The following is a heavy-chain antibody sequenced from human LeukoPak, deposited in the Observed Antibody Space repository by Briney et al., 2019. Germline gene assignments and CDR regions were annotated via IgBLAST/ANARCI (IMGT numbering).Heavy chain of an antibody. J-gene: IGHJ4*02. CDR2: INPNSGGT. Sequence: ASVKVSCKASGYTFTGYYMHWVRQAPGQGLEWMGWINPNSGGTNYAQKFQGRVTMTRDTSISTAYMELSRLRSDDTAVYYCANRPRGYRGYDYVLVPFDYWGQGTLVHVSS. D-gene: IGHD5-12*01. V-gene: IGHV1-2*02. CDR3: ANRPRGYRGYDYVLVPFDY. CDR1: GYTFTGYY.